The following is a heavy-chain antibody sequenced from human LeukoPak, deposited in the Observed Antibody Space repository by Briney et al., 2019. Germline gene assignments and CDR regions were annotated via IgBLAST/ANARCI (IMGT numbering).Heavy chain of an antibody. J-gene: IGHJ6*03. CDR2: ISSSGSTI. CDR1: GFTFSDYY. D-gene: IGHD1-7*01. CDR3: ARETLYNWNYSSYYYMDV. V-gene: IGHV3-11*04. Sequence: GGSLRLSCAASGFTFSDYYMSWIRQAPGKGREWVSYISSSGSTIYYADSVKGRFTISRDNAKNSLYLQMNSLRAEDTAVYYCARETLYNWNYSSYYYMDVWGKGTTVTVSS.